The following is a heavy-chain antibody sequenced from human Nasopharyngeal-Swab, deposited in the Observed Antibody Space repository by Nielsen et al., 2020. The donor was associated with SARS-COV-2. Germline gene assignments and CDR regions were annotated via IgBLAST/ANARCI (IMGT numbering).Heavy chain of an antibody. CDR3: ARVPRYCSSTSCYAEPYYYYYGMDF. V-gene: IGHV1-2*02. Sequence: ASVQVSCKASGYIFTGYYMHWVRQAPGQGLEWMGWINPNSGGTNYAQKFQGRLTITRDTSISTAYMELSRLRSDDTAVYYCARVPRYCSSTSCYAEPYYYYYGMDFWGQGTTVTVSS. CDR2: INPNSGGT. D-gene: IGHD2-2*01. J-gene: IGHJ6*02. CDR1: GYIFTGYY.